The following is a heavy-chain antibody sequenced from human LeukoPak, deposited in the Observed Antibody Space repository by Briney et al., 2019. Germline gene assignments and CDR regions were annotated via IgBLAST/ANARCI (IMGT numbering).Heavy chain of an antibody. V-gene: IGHV3-33*08. Sequence: GGSLRLSCAASGFTFSSYGMHWVRQAPGKGLEWVAVTWYDGGNKYYADSVKGRFTISKDNSKNTVDLQMNSLRAEDTAVYYCARAPVVVVPAAPDYWGQGTLVTVSS. CDR3: ARAPVVVVPAAPDY. J-gene: IGHJ4*02. D-gene: IGHD2-2*01. CDR1: GFTFSSYG. CDR2: TWYDGGNK.